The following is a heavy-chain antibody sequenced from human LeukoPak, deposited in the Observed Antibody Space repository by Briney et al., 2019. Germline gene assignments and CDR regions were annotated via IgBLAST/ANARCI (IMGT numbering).Heavy chain of an antibody. D-gene: IGHD6-19*01. CDR2: ISSNGGST. CDR3: ARGGSGWSKSAFDY. Sequence: GGSLRLSCAASGFTFSSYAMHWVRQAPGKGLEYVSAISSNGGSTYYANSVKGRFTISRDNSKNTLYLQMGSLRAEDMAVYYCARGGSGWSKSAFDYWGQGTLVTVSS. J-gene: IGHJ4*02. V-gene: IGHV3-64*01. CDR1: GFTFSSYA.